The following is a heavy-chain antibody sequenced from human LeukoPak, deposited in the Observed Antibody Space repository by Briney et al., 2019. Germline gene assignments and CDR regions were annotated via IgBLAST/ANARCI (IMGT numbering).Heavy chain of an antibody. CDR2: ISAYNGNT. D-gene: IGHD3-22*01. Sequence: ASVKVSCKASGYTFTSYGISWVRQAPGQGLEWMGWISAYNGNTNYAQKLQGRVTMTTDTSTSTAYMELRSLRSDDTAVYYCARIYYYDSTYTEFGYWGQGTLVTVSS. CDR1: GYTFTSYG. V-gene: IGHV1-18*01. J-gene: IGHJ4*02. CDR3: ARIYYYDSTYTEFGY.